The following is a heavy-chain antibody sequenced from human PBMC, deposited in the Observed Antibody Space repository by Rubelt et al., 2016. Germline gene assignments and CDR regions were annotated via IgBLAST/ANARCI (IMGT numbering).Heavy chain of an antibody. CDR1: GYTFTSYG. D-gene: IGHD1-7*01. CDR2: ISAYNGNT. Sequence: QVQLVQSGAEVKKPGASVKVSCKASGYTFTSYGISWVRQAPGQGLEWMGWISAYNGNTNYAQKIQGKATLTTDTSTRTAYMELRSLGSDDTAVYYCARDLPPFRRYNWNFPLDYWGQGTLVTVSS. CDR3: ARDLPPFRRYNWNFPLDY. V-gene: IGHV1-18*01. J-gene: IGHJ4*02.